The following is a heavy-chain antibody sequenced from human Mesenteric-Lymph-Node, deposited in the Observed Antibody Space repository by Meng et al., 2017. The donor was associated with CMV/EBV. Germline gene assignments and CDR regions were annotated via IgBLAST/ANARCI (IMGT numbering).Heavy chain of an antibody. D-gene: IGHD6-6*01. CDR3: AREMWVVGAARPPFDY. CDR2: ISSSGSTI. V-gene: IGHV3-11*04. CDR1: GFTFSDYY. Sequence: GGSLRLSCAASGFTFSDYYMSWIRQAPGKGLEWVSYISSSGSTIYYADSAKGRFTISRDNAKNSLYLQMNSLRAEDTAVYYCAREMWVVGAARPPFDYWGQGTLVTVSS. J-gene: IGHJ4*02.